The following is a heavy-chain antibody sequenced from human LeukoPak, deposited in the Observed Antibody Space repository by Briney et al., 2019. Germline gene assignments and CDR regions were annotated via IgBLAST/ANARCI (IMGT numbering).Heavy chain of an antibody. Sequence: SGGSLRLSCAASGFTFTHYGMHWVRQAPGKGLEWVALVSYDGSNRFHANSVKGRFTVSRDNAKNSLYLQMNSLRAEDTAVYYCARGAGYGYDYWGQGTLVTVSS. D-gene: IGHD5-18*01. CDR1: GFTFTHYG. J-gene: IGHJ4*02. CDR3: ARGAGYGYDY. CDR2: VSYDGSNR. V-gene: IGHV3-30*03.